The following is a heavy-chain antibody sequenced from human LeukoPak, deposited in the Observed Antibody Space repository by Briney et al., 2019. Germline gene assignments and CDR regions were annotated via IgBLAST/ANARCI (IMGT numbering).Heavy chain of an antibody. D-gene: IGHD2-2*01. CDR1: GFTFSSYA. J-gene: IGHJ5*02. CDR2: ISGSGTNT. CDR3: AKAPVPIIATNWFDP. V-gene: IGHV3-23*01. Sequence: GGSLRLSCAASGFTFSSYAMNWVRQAPGKGLEWVSVISGSGTNTYYADSVKGRFTISRDNSKNTPYLQMNSLRAEDTAVYYCAKAPVPIIATNWFDPWGQGTLVTVSS.